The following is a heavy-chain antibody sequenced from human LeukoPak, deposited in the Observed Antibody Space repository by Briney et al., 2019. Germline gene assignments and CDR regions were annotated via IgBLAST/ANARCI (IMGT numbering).Heavy chain of an antibody. D-gene: IGHD3-22*01. Sequence: SETLSLTCAVYGGSFSGYYWSWIRQPPGKGLECIGEINQSGSTNYNPSLKSRVIISVDTSKTQFSLKLSSVTAADTAVYYCARGDSSGYYFRGAGFDPWGQGTLVTVSS. CDR2: INQSGST. J-gene: IGHJ5*02. CDR1: GGSFSGYY. CDR3: ARGDSSGYYFRGAGFDP. V-gene: IGHV4-34*01.